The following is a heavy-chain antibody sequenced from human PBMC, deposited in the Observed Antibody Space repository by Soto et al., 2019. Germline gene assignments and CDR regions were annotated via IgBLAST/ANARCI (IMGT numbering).Heavy chain of an antibody. V-gene: IGHV3-30*18. Sequence: QVQLVESGGGVVQPGRSLRLSCAASGFTFSSYGMHWVRQAPGKGLEWVAVISYDGSNKYYADSVKGRFTISRDNSKNTLYLQMNSLRAEDTAVYYCAKAMTVATILYFDSWGQGTMVTVSS. CDR2: ISYDGSNK. CDR1: GFTFSSYG. CDR3: AKAMTVATILYFDS. D-gene: IGHD4-17*01. J-gene: IGHJ4*02.